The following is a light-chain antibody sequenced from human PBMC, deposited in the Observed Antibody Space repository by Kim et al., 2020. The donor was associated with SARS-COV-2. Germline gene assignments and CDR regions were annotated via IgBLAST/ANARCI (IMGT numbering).Light chain of an antibody. Sequence: ASVGDRVTIICSDRQTNRSWLAWYQQKPGEPPKLLIFRASILQRGVPSRFSGSGSGTEFTLSISSLQPDDFATYYCQQYDDYPMYTFGQGTKLEI. CDR3: QQYDDYPMYT. V-gene: IGKV1-5*03. CDR2: RAS. CDR1: QTNRSW. J-gene: IGKJ2*01.